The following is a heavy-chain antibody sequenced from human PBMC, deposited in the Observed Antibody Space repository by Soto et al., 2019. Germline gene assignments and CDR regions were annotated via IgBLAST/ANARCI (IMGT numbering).Heavy chain of an antibody. CDR3: ARGSEYAVYYYDSSGPLIDY. V-gene: IGHV3-30-3*01. CDR1: GFTFSSYA. D-gene: IGHD3-22*01. Sequence: GGSLRLSCAASGFTFSSYAMHWVRQAPGKGLEWVAVISYDGSNKYYADSVKGRFTISRDNSKNTLYLQMNSLRAEDTAMYYCARGSEYAVYYYDSSGPLIDYWGQGTLVTVSS. CDR2: ISYDGSNK. J-gene: IGHJ4*02.